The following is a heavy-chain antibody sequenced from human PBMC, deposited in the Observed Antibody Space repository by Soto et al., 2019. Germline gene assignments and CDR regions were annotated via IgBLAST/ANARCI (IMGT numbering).Heavy chain of an antibody. V-gene: IGHV2-26*01. CDR3: ARISLVPYYYYGMDV. CDR1: GFSLSNARMG. D-gene: IGHD2-8*02. J-gene: IGHJ6*02. Sequence: QVTLKESGPVLVKPTETLTLTCTVSGFSLSNARMGVSWIRQPPGKALEWLAHIFSNDEKSYSTSLKSRLTSSKDNSKSQVVLTMTNMDPVDTATYYCARISLVPYYYYGMDVWGQGTTVTVSS. CDR2: IFSNDEK.